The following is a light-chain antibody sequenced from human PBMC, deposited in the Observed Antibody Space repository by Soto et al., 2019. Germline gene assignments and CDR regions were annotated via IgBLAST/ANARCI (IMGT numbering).Light chain of an antibody. Sequence: QSVLTQPASVSGSPGQSITISCTGTSSDVGGYNYVSWYQQHPGKAPKLLIYDVSNRPSGASNRFSGSKSGNTASLTISGLQAEDEADYYCSSYTGSTTLHYVFGTGTPLTVL. J-gene: IGLJ1*01. CDR1: SSDVGGYNY. CDR3: SSYTGSTTLHYV. V-gene: IGLV2-14*01. CDR2: DVS.